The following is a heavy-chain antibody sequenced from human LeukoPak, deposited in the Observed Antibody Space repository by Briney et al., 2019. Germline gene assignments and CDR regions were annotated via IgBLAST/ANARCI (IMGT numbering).Heavy chain of an antibody. CDR3: ARDSLAAAGTSV. Sequence: GGSLRLSCAASGFTFSSYAMSWVRQSPGKGLEWVSAISGSGGSTYYADSVKGRFTISRDNSKNTLYLQMNSLRAEDTAVYYCARDSLAAAGTSVWGQGTLVTVSS. CDR2: ISGSGGST. J-gene: IGHJ4*02. D-gene: IGHD6-13*01. CDR1: GFTFSSYA. V-gene: IGHV3-23*01.